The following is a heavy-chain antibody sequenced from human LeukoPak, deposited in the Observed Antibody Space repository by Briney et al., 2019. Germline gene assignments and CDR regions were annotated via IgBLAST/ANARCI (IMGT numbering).Heavy chain of an antibody. CDR3: ARAARIAAAGTPGGTQNNWSDP. D-gene: IGHD6-13*01. CDR1: GGTFSSYA. CDR2: IIPIFGTA. V-gene: IGHV1-69*13. J-gene: IGHJ5*02. Sequence: GASVKVSCKASGGTFSSYAISWVRQAPGQGLEWMGGIIPIFGTANYAQKFQGRVTITADESTSTAYMELSSLRSEDTAVYYCARAARIAAAGTPGGTQNNWSDPWGQGTLVTVSS.